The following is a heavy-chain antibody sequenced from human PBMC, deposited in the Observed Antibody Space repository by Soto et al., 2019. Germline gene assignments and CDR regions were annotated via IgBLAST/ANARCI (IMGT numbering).Heavy chain of an antibody. CDR3: ARAKVAGGWYPAESRYYGMDV. Sequence: QVQLVQSGAEVKKPGASVKVSCKASGYTFTSYGISWVRQDPGQGLAWMGWISAYNGNTNYAQKLQGRVTMTTDTSTSTAYMELRSLRSDDTAVYYCARAKVAGGWYPAESRYYGMDVWGQGTTVTVSS. CDR1: GYTFTSYG. V-gene: IGHV1-18*04. D-gene: IGHD6-19*01. CDR2: ISAYNGNT. J-gene: IGHJ6*02.